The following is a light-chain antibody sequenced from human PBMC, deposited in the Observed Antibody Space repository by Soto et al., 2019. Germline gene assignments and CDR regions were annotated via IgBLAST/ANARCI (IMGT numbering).Light chain of an antibody. V-gene: IGLV1-44*01. J-gene: IGLJ1*01. CDR1: SSNIGSNT. CDR2: SNS. CDR3: AAWDDSLNGYV. Sequence: QSVLTQPPSASGTPGQRVTISCSGSSSNIGSNTVNWYQQLPGTAPKLLMYSNSQRPSGVPDRFSGSKSDTSASLAISGLQSEDEADYYCAAWDDSLNGYVFGSGTKLTV.